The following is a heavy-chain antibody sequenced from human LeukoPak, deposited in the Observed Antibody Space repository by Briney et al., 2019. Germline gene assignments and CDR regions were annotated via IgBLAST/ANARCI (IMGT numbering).Heavy chain of an antibody. CDR1: GFTFSSYS. CDR2: ISSSSSYI. J-gene: IGHJ6*04. V-gene: IGHV3-21*01. Sequence: GGSLRLSCAASGFTFSSYSMNWVRQAPGKGLEWVSSISSSSSYIYYADSVKGRFTISRDNAKNSLYLQMNSLRAEDTAVYYCERALLPPVPAYTKDYYYYGMDVWGKGTTVTVSS. CDR3: ERALLPPVPAYTKDYYYYGMDV. D-gene: IGHD2-2*01.